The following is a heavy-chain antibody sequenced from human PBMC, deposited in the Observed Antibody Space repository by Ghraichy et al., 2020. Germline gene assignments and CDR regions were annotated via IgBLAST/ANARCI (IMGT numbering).Heavy chain of an antibody. CDR2: IYYSRST. CDR1: GGSISSYY. Sequence: SETLSLTCTVSGGSISSYYWSWIRQPPGKGLEWIGYIYYSRSTNYNPSLKSRVTISVDTSKNQFSLKLSSVTAADTAVYYCARRSANSITLAPDWYFDLWGRGTLVTVSS. CDR3: ARRSANSITLAPDWYFDL. J-gene: IGHJ2*01. D-gene: IGHD4/OR15-4a*01. V-gene: IGHV4-59*01.